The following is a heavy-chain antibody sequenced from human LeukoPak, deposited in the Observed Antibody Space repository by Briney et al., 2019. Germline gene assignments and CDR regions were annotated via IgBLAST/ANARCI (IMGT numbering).Heavy chain of an antibody. CDR2: INPRGST. J-gene: IGHJ6*04. CDR3: ATGLRQGSAWSWGPKEKSYQYMDV. V-gene: IGHV4-34*01. Sequence: SETLSLTCGVSGGSFSSHYRTWIRQPPGKGLEWIGEINPRGSTNYNPSLESRVTVSADTSRNQLSLSLTSVTAADSAVYFCATGLRQGSAWSWGPKEKSYQYMDVWGTGTTVIVSS. D-gene: IGHD6-19*01. CDR1: GGSFSSHY.